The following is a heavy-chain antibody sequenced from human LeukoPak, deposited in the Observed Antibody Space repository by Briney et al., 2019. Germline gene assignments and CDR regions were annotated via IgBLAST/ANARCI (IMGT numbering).Heavy chain of an antibody. CDR3: AKGLLGPSAFDI. CDR1: GFNYNNYW. CDR2: ISGSGGST. Sequence: PGGSLRLSCAASGFNYNNYWMSWVRQAPGKGLEWVSAISGSGGSTYYADSVKGRFTISRDNSKNTLYLQMNSLRAEDTAVYYCAKGLLGPSAFDIWGQGTMVTVSS. J-gene: IGHJ3*02. D-gene: IGHD3-22*01. V-gene: IGHV3-23*01.